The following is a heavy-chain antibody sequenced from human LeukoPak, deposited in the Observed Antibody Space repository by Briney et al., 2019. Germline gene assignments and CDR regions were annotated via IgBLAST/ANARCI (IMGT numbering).Heavy chain of an antibody. CDR2: IRSKANSYAT. D-gene: IGHD1-26*01. CDR3: TSGYSGSYYRDY. Sequence: GGSLKLPCAASGFTFSGSAMHWVRQASGKGLEWVGRIRSKANSYATAYAASVKGRFTISRDDSKNTAYLQMNSLKTEDTAVYYCTSGYSGSYYRDYWGQGTLVTVSS. J-gene: IGHJ4*02. CDR1: GFTFSGSA. V-gene: IGHV3-73*01.